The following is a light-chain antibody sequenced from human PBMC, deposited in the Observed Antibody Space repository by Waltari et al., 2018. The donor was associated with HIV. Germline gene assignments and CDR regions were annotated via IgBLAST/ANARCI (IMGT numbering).Light chain of an antibody. V-gene: IGLV2-11*01. Sequence: QSALTQPRSVSGSPGQSVTISCTGTNNYISRSDFVSWYQQHPGKVPRLIIYEVYKRPSGVPDRFSGSKSGNTASLTISGLQAEDEADYYCCSYADIDKMIFAAGTKVTVL. CDR1: NNYISRSDF. CDR3: CSYADIDKMI. J-gene: IGLJ2*01. CDR2: EVY.